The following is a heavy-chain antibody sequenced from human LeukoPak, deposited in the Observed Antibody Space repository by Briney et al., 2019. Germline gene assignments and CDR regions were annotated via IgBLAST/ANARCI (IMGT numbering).Heavy chain of an antibody. CDR3: AKDRATYYYDSSGFDY. J-gene: IGHJ4*02. V-gene: IGHV3-33*06. D-gene: IGHD3-22*01. Sequence: GRSLRLPCAASGFTFSSYGMHWVRQAPGKGLEWVAVIWYDGSNKYYADSVKGRFTISRDNSKNTLYLQMNSLRAEDTAVYYCAKDRATYYYDSSGFDYWGQGTLVTVSS. CDR2: IWYDGSNK. CDR1: GFTFSSYG.